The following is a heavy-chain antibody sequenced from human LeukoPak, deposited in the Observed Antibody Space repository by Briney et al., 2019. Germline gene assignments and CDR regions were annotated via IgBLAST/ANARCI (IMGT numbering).Heavy chain of an antibody. CDR1: GFTFSSYW. CDR3: AREGVLWSGYHGY. CDR2: IKQDGSEK. V-gene: IGHV3-7*01. Sequence: GGSLRLSCAASGFTFSSYWMSWVRQAPGKGLEWVANIKQDGSEKYYVDSVKGRFTISRDNAKNSLYLQMNSLRAEDTAVYYCAREGVLWSGYHGYWGQGTLVTVSS. D-gene: IGHD3-3*01. J-gene: IGHJ4*02.